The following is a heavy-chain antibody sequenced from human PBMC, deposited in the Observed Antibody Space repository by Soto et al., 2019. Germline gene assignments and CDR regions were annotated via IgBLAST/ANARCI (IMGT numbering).Heavy chain of an antibody. V-gene: IGHV4-59*01. Sequence: PSETLSLTCTVSGGSISSYYWSWIRQPPGKGLEWIGYIYYSGSTNYNPSLKSRVTISVDTSKNQFSLKLSSVTAADTAVYYCARSHIAVAEASDYWGQGTLVTVSS. CDR1: GGSISSYY. D-gene: IGHD6-19*01. J-gene: IGHJ4*02. CDR3: ARSHIAVAEASDY. CDR2: IYYSGST.